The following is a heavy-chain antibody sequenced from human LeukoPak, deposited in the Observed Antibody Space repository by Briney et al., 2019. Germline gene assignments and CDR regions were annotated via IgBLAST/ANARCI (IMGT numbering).Heavy chain of an antibody. Sequence: SETLSLTCAVYGGSFSGYYWSWIRQPPGKGLEWIGEINHSGSTNYNPSLKSRVTISVDTSKNQFSLKLSSVTAADTAVYYCARGRWDYDILTGYYRGGGYHYYMDVWGKGTTVTVSS. J-gene: IGHJ6*03. D-gene: IGHD3-9*01. CDR2: INHSGST. CDR3: ARGRWDYDILTGYYRGGGYHYYMDV. V-gene: IGHV4-34*01. CDR1: GGSFSGYY.